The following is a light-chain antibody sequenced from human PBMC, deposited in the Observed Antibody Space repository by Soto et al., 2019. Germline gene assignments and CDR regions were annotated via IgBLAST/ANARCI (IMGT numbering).Light chain of an antibody. CDR1: QSLSSF. CDR3: QQSYSSPPIA. V-gene: IGKV1-39*01. CDR2: PTS. Sequence: DLQLTQSPSSLSASVGDRVTITCRASQSLSSFLNWYQQKPGKAPKLLIYPTSTLQSGVPSRFSGSGSGTHFTLTITDLQPDDFATYYCQQSYSSPPIAFGQGTRLEIK. J-gene: IGKJ5*01.